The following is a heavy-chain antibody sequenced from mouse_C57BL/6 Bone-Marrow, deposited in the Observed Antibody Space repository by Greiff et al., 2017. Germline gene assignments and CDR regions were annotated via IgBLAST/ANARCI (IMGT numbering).Heavy chain of an antibody. Sequence: QVQLQQSGPELVKPGASVKLSCKASGYTFTDYYINWVKQRPGQGLEWIGWIFPGSGSTYYNEKFKGKATLTVDKSSSTAYMLLSSLTSEDSAVYFCARLGLLWLPYYFDYWGQGTTLTVSS. J-gene: IGHJ2*01. D-gene: IGHD2-9*01. CDR1: GYTFTDYY. V-gene: IGHV1-75*01. CDR3: ARLGLLWLPYYFDY. CDR2: IFPGSGST.